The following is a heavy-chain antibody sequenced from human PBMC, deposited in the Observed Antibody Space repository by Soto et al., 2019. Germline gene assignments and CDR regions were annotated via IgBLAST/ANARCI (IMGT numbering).Heavy chain of an antibody. V-gene: IGHV4-59*01. CDR3: AGLEGYYYGMDV. CDR1: GGSISSYY. J-gene: IGHJ6*02. Sequence: QVQLQESGPGLVKPSETLSLTCTVSGGSISSYYWSWIRQPPGKGLEWVGYIYYSGSTNYNPSLRSGATISADTSKNQFSLKLSSVTAAVTAVYCCAGLEGYYYGMDVWGQGTTVTVSS. CDR2: IYYSGST.